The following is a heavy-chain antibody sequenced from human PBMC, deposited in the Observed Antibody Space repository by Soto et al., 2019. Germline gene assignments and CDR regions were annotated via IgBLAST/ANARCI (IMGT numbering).Heavy chain of an antibody. J-gene: IGHJ6*03. CDR1: GGSISSYY. V-gene: IGHV4-59*01. Sequence: SETLSLTCTVSGGSISSYYWSWIRQPPGKGLEWIGYIYYSGSTNYNPSLKSRVTISVDTSKNQFSLKLSSVTAADTAGYYCATLGISADYYDYMDVWGKGTTVTVSS. CDR2: IYYSGST. D-gene: IGHD7-27*01. CDR3: ATLGISADYYDYMDV.